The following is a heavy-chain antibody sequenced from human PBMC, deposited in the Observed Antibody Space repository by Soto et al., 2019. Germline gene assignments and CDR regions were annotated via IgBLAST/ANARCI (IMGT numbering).Heavy chain of an antibody. CDR2: INPNSGGT. CDR1: GYTFTGYY. V-gene: IGHV1-2*04. CDR3: ARDFYPWGSYYYYGMDV. D-gene: IGHD7-27*01. J-gene: IGHJ6*02. Sequence: ASVKVSCKASGYTFTGYYMHWVRQAPGQGLEWMGWINPNSGGTNYAQKFQGWVTMTRDTSISTAYMELSRLRSDDTAVYYCARDFYPWGSYYYYGMDVWGQGTTVTVSS.